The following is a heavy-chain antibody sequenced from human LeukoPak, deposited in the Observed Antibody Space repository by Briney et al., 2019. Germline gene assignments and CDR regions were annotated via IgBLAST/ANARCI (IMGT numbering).Heavy chain of an antibody. CDR2: IYYSGST. J-gene: IGHJ4*02. CDR3: ARSGSGGSWTRRIFDY. CDR1: GGSISSYY. D-gene: IGHD2-15*01. Sequence: SETLSLTCTVSGGSISSYYWSWIRQPPGKGLEWIGYIYYSGSTNYNPSLKSRVTISVDTSKNQFSLKLSSVTAADTAVYYCARSGSGGSWTRRIFDYWGQGTLVTVSS. V-gene: IGHV4-59*08.